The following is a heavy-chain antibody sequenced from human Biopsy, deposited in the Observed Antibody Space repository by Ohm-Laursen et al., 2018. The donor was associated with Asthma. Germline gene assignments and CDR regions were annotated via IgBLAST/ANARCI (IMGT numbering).Heavy chain of an antibody. V-gene: IGHV3-30*18. Sequence: SLRLSCTASGFVFSQCGMHWVRQGPGKGLGWVALVSSDGHNKYYEDSVKGRFTISRDNSRDTLYLQMRSLRADDTAVYYCVKDTVEDRGGYYTFDVWGQGTKVTVSS. CDR1: GFVFSQCG. D-gene: IGHD3-22*01. CDR3: VKDTVEDRGGYYTFDV. J-gene: IGHJ3*01. CDR2: VSSDGHNK.